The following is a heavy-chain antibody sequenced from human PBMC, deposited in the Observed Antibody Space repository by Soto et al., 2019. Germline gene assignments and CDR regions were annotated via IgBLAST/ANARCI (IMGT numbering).Heavy chain of an antibody. D-gene: IGHD2-2*02. Sequence: QVQLQESGPGLVKPSQTLSLTCTVSGGSISSGGYYWSWIRQHPGKGLEWIGYIYYSGSTYYNPSRKSRVTIAVDTSKNQFSLKLSSVTDADTAVYYCARANIVVVPAAIAWFDPWGQGTMVTVSS. CDR1: GGSISSGGYY. CDR2: IYYSGST. J-gene: IGHJ5*02. V-gene: IGHV4-31*03. CDR3: ARANIVVVPAAIAWFDP.